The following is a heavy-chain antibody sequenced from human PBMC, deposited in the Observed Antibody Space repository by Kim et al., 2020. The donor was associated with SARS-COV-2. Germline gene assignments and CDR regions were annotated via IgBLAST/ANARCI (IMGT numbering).Heavy chain of an antibody. Sequence: GGSLRLSCAASGFTVSSNYMSWVRQAPGKGLEWVSVIYSGGSTYYADSVKGRFTISRDNSKNTLYLQMNSLRAEDTAVYYCARGPPKISNIRAFDIWGQGTMVTVSS. CDR3: ARGPPKISNIRAFDI. CDR2: IYSGGST. J-gene: IGHJ3*02. D-gene: IGHD3-16*02. CDR1: GFTVSSNY. V-gene: IGHV3-66*01.